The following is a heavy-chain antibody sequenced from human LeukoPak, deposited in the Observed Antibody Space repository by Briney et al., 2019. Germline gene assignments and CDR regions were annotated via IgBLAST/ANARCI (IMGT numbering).Heavy chain of an antibody. Sequence: PSETLSLTCTVSGGSISSYYWSRIRQPPGKGLEWIGYIYYSGSTNYNPSLKSRVTISVDTSKNQFSLKLSSVTAADTAVYYCARAPYYDSSGYLGWGQGTLVTVSS. V-gene: IGHV4-59*01. J-gene: IGHJ4*02. CDR1: GGSISSYY. CDR3: ARAPYYDSSGYLG. CDR2: IYYSGST. D-gene: IGHD3-22*01.